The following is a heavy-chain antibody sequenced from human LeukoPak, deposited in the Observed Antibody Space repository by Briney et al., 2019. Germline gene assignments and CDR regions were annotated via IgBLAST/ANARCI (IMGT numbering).Heavy chain of an antibody. Sequence: PGGSLRLSCAASGFTFSDYYMSWIRQAPGKGLEWVSYISSSGSTIYYADSVKGRFTISRGNAKNSLYLQMNSLRAEDTAVYYCVKKGQADDYGNPDWGQGALVTVSP. V-gene: IGHV3-11*01. J-gene: IGHJ4*02. CDR3: VKKGQADDYGNPD. CDR1: GFTFSDYY. CDR2: ISSSGSTI. D-gene: IGHD4/OR15-4a*01.